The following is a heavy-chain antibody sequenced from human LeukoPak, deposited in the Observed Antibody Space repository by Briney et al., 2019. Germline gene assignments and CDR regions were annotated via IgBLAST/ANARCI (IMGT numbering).Heavy chain of an antibody. D-gene: IGHD3-22*01. V-gene: IGHV3-23*01. CDR2: ISGSGGRT. Sequence: GGSLRLSCAVSGITLSNYGMSWVRQAPGKGLEWVAGISGSGGRTNYADSVKGRFTISRDNPKNTLYLQMNSLGAEDTAVYFCAKRGVVIRVILVGFHKEANYFDSWGQGVLVTVSS. CDR3: AKRGVVIRVILVGFHKEANYFDS. J-gene: IGHJ4*02. CDR1: GITLSNYG.